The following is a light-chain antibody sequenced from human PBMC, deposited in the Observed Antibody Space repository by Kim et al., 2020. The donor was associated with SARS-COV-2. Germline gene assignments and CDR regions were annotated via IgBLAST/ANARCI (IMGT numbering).Light chain of an antibody. CDR3: CSYTYTKTYV. V-gene: IGLV2-14*03. Sequence: QSIAISCTGTSSDVASYKYVSWYQHPPGSAPKLIIFDVINRAPGVSSRFSGSKSGNTASLTISGLQAEDEADYYCCSYTYTKTYVFGTGTKVTVL. CDR2: DVI. J-gene: IGLJ1*01. CDR1: SSDVASYKY.